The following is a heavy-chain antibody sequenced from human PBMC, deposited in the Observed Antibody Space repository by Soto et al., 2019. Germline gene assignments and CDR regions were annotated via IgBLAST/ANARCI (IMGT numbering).Heavy chain of an antibody. CDR1: GFIADDYA. CDR2: ISSNSATI. V-gene: IGHV3-9*02. Sequence: EVQLVESGGGLVQPGRSLRLSCVASGFIADDYAMHWVRQAPGKGLEWVSGISSNSATINYADSVKGRFTISRDNAKNSLVLNMNSLRPEDTAVYYCVKVMKWGGMTTIHYFDSWGQGTLVTVSS. J-gene: IGHJ4*02. D-gene: IGHD4-17*01. CDR3: VKVMKWGGMTTIHYFDS.